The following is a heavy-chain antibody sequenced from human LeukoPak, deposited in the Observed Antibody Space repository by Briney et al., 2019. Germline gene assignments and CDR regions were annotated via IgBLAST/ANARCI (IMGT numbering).Heavy chain of an antibody. J-gene: IGHJ4*02. D-gene: IGHD3-9*01. Sequence: PSETLSLTCAVYGGSFSGYYWSWIRQSPGKGLEWIGEITYSGSTNSNPTLESRLTISQDISKNRFSLKLSSVTAADTAVYYCARYYDALTGYYTFDYWGQGTLVTVSS. CDR3: ARYYDALTGYYTFDY. V-gene: IGHV4-34*01. CDR1: GGSFSGYY. CDR2: ITYSGST.